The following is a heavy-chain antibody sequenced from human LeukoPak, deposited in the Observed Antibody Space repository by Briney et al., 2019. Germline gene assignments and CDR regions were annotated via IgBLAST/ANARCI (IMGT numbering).Heavy chain of an antibody. J-gene: IGHJ4*02. CDR2: ISSSGSTI. D-gene: IGHD1-26*01. Sequence: GGSQRLSCAASGFTFSDYYMSWIRQAPGKGLEWVSYISSSGSTIYYADSVKGRFTISRDNAKNSLYLQMNSLRAEDTAVYYCARVSGSDRRVFDYWGQGTLVTVSS. CDR3: ARVSGSDRRVFDY. CDR1: GFTFSDYY. V-gene: IGHV3-11*01.